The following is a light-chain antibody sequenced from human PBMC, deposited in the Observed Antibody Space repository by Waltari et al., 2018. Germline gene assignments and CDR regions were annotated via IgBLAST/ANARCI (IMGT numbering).Light chain of an antibody. CDR2: RAS. Sequence: DIQMTQSPSTLSASVGDRVTITCRASQSISNWLAWYQQKPGKAPNLLIYRASSLESGVPSRFSGSGSGTEFTLTISSLQPADFATHYCQQYNSYPYTFGQGTKLEIK. V-gene: IGKV1-5*03. J-gene: IGKJ2*01. CDR1: QSISNW. CDR3: QQYNSYPYT.